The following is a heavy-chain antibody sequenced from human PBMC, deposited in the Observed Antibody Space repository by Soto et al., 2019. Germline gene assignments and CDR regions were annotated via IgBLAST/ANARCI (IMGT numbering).Heavy chain of an antibody. Sequence: SETLSLTCTVSGGSITSDYSCWSWIRQPPGEGLEWIGHIFDSGTTYTNPSLRSRVTISLDRSKNHFSLTLSSVTAADTAVYYCARVSDYYYYGMDVWGQGTTVTVSS. V-gene: IGHV4-30-4*01. J-gene: IGHJ6*02. CDR2: IFDSGTT. CDR3: ARVSDYYYYGMDV. D-gene: IGHD3-22*01. CDR1: GGSITSDYSC.